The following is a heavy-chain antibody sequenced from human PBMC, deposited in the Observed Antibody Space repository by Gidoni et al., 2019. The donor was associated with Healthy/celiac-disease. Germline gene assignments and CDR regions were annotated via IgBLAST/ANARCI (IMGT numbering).Heavy chain of an antibody. CDR3: ARHEDSSSWYELGNDAFDI. D-gene: IGHD6-13*01. CDR1: GASITSSSYY. J-gene: IGHJ3*02. Sequence: QLPLQESGPGLVKPSVSLSLPCTVSGASITSSSYYWGWIRQPPGQGLEWIGSIYSSGSTYYNPSLKSRVTISVDTSKNQFSLKLSSVNAADTAVYYCARHEDSSSWYELGNDAFDIWGKGTMVTVSS. CDR2: IYSSGST. V-gene: IGHV4-39*01.